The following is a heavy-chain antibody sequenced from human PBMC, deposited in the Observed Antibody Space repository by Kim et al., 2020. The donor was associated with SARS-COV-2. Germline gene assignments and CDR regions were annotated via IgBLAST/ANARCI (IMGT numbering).Heavy chain of an antibody. V-gene: IGHV3-30*18. J-gene: IGHJ4*02. CDR2: ISYDGSNK. CDR3: AKDRGYDYSFGY. CDR1: GFTFSSYG. D-gene: IGHD4-4*01. Sequence: GGSLRLSCAASGFTFSSYGMHWVRQAPGKGLEWVAVISYDGSNKYYADSVKGRFTISRDNSKNTLYLQMNSLRAEDTAVYYCAKDRGYDYSFGYWGQGTL.